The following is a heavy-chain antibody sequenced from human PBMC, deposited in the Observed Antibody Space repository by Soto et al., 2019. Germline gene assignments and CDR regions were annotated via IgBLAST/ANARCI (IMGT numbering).Heavy chain of an antibody. D-gene: IGHD6-19*01. V-gene: IGHV3-33*01. CDR1: GFTFSSYG. J-gene: IGHJ4*02. CDR3: ARDSHVGSGWQLTADY. CDR2: IWCDGSNK. Sequence: GGSLRLSCAASGFTFSSYGMHWVRQAPGKGLEWVAVIWCDGSNKYYAESVKGRFTISRDNSKNTLYLQMNSLRAEDTAVYYCARDSHVGSGWQLTADYWGQGTLVTVSS.